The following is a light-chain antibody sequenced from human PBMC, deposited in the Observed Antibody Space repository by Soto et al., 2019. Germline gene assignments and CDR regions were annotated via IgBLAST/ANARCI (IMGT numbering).Light chain of an antibody. CDR2: EVS. V-gene: IGLV2-23*01. CDR3: CSLEGNSALLV. Sequence: QSALTQPASVSGSPGQSITISCTGTSSDVGGYNYVSWYQQHPGKAPKLMIYEVSNRPSGVSDRFSGSKSGYTASLTISGLRAEDEADYYCCSLEGNSALLVFGGGTKLTVL. J-gene: IGLJ2*01. CDR1: SSDVGGYNY.